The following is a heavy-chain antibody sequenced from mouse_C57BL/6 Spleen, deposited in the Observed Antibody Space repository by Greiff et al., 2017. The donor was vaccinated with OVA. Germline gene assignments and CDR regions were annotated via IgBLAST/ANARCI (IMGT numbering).Heavy chain of an antibody. CDR3: ARSRWSNYGERFDY. CDR2: IDPSDSYT. V-gene: IGHV1-50*01. Sequence: VQLQQPGAELVKPGASVKLSCKASGYTFTSYWVQWVKQRPGQGLEWIGEIDPSDSYTNYNQKFQGKATLTVDTSSSTAYMQLSSLTSEDSAVYYCARSRWSNYGERFDYWGQGTTLTVSS. J-gene: IGHJ2*01. D-gene: IGHD2-5*01. CDR1: GYTFTSYW.